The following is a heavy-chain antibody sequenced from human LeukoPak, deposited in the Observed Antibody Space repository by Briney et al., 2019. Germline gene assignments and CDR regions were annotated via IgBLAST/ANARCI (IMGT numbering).Heavy chain of an antibody. CDR3: AKDSFLRFLEWLQINWFDP. Sequence: GGSLRLSCAASGFTFSSYAMSWVRQAPGKGLEWVSAIRGSGGSTYYADSVKGRFTISRDNSKNTLYLQMNSLRAEDTAVYYCAKDSFLRFLEWLQINWFDPWGQGTLVTVSS. J-gene: IGHJ5*02. CDR2: IRGSGGST. V-gene: IGHV3-23*01. D-gene: IGHD3-3*01. CDR1: GFTFSSYA.